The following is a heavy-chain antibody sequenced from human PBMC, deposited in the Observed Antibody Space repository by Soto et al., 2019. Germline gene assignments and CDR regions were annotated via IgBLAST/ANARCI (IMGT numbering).Heavy chain of an antibody. Sequence: ASVKVSCKASGYTFTHYYRHWVRQAPGQGLEWMGIINPNGGITTYAQKFRAGFSMTRDTSTSTVYLELSSLRSEDSAVYYCATSVNSDMAFDYWGQGTLVTVSS. CDR1: GYTFTHYY. J-gene: IGHJ4*02. CDR2: INPNGGIT. D-gene: IGHD5-18*01. V-gene: IGHV1-46*01. CDR3: ATSVNSDMAFDY.